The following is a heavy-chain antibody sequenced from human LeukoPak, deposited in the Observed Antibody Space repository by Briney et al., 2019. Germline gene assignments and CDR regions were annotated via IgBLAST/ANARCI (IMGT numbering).Heavy chain of an antibody. J-gene: IGHJ5*02. V-gene: IGHV1-18*01. Sequence: ASVKVSCKASGYTFTSYGISWVRQAPGQGLEWMGWISAYNGNTNYAQKLQGRVTMTTDTSTSTAYMELRSLRSDDTAVYYCAGGYCSGGSCYWFDPWGQGTLVTVSS. D-gene: IGHD2-15*01. CDR1: GYTFTSYG. CDR3: AGGYCSGGSCYWFDP. CDR2: ISAYNGNT.